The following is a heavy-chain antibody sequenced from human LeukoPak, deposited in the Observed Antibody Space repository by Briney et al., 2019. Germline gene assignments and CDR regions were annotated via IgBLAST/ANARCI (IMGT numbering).Heavy chain of an antibody. D-gene: IGHD6-19*01. CDR1: GYTLTELS. J-gene: IGHJ4*02. Sequence: ASVKVSCKVSGYTLTELSMHWVRQAPGKGLEWVGGFDPEDGETIYAQKFQGRVTMTEDTSTDTAYMELSSLRSEDTAVYYCATFSSGWYRFDYWGQGTLVTVSS. CDR3: ATFSSGWYRFDY. CDR2: FDPEDGET. V-gene: IGHV1-24*01.